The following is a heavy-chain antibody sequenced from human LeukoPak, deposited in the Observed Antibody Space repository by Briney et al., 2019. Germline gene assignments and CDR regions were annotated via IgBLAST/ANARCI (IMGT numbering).Heavy chain of an antibody. D-gene: IGHD3-3*01. J-gene: IGHJ3*02. CDR2: ISGSGDST. V-gene: IGHV3-23*01. CDR3: AKAYYDFWSGSDHAFDI. Sequence: GGSLRLSCAASGFTFSNYAMSWVRQAPGKGLEWVSVISGSGDSTYYPDSVKGRFTISKDNSKNTLYLQMNSLRVEDTAVYFCAKAYYDFWSGSDHAFDIWGQGTMVTVSS. CDR1: GFTFSNYA.